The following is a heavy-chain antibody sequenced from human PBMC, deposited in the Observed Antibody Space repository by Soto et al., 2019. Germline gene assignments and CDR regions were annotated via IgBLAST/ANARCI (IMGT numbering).Heavy chain of an antibody. CDR2: IIPILGIA. J-gene: IGHJ6*03. CDR3: ARLEPLNYYYYYYMDV. CDR1: GCTFSSST. V-gene: IGHV1-69*02. D-gene: IGHD1-1*01. Sequence: SVKVSCKASGCTFSSSTISWLRLAPGQGLEWMGRIIPILGIANYAQKFQGRVTITADNSTSTAYMELSSLRSEDTAVYYCARLEPLNYYYYYYMDVWGKGTTVTVSS.